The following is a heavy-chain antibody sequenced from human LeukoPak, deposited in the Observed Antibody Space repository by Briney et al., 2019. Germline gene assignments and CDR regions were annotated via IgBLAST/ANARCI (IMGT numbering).Heavy chain of an antibody. Sequence: GDSLKISCKASGYSFTTYWIGWVRQMPGKGLEWMGVIYPSDSDTRYSPSFQGQVTISADKSTSTAYLQWNSLKASDTAIYYCAKRLSVLRRGADGFHIWGQGTLVAVS. CDR3: AKRLSVLRRGADGFHI. CDR1: GYSFTTYW. V-gene: IGHV5-51*01. J-gene: IGHJ3*02. CDR2: IYPSDSDT. D-gene: IGHD3-10*01.